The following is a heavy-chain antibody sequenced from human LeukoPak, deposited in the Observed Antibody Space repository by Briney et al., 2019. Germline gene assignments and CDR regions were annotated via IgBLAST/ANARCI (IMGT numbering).Heavy chain of an antibody. Sequence: SETLSLTCAVYGGSFSGYYWSWIRQPPGKGLEWIGEINHSGSTNYNPSLKSRVTISVDTSKNQFSLELSSVTAADTAVYYCARARRYGSGSYYPGGWFDPWGQGTLVTVSS. CDR1: GGSFSGYY. V-gene: IGHV4-34*01. CDR3: ARARRYGSGSYYPGGWFDP. D-gene: IGHD3-10*01. J-gene: IGHJ5*02. CDR2: INHSGST.